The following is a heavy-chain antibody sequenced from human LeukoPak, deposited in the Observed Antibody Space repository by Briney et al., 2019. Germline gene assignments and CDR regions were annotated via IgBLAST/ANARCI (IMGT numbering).Heavy chain of an antibody. CDR3: ARDESPRSGTTWYDGFDI. V-gene: IGHV3-7*04. Sequence: GGSLRLSCAVSGFTFSNYWMTWVRHAPGRGLEWVANIKQDGSDKNYVDSVKGRFTISRDNAKNSLYLEMNSLRAEDTAVYYCARDESPRSGTTWYDGFDIWGQGTMVTVSS. CDR2: IKQDGSDK. CDR1: GFTFSNYW. D-gene: IGHD2-2*01. J-gene: IGHJ3*02.